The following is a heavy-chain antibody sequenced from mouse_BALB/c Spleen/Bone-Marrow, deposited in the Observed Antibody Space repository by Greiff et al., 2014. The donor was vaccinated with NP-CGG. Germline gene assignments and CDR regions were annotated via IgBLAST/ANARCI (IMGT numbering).Heavy chain of an antibody. CDR2: ISSGGSYT. D-gene: IGHD2-10*02. Sequence: EVQRVESGGGLVKPGGSLKLSCAASGFTFSSYAMSWVRQSPEKRLEWVAEISSGGSYTYYPDTVTGRFTISRGNAKNTLYLKMSSLRSEDTAMYYCARGRYGNYPWFAYWGQGTLVTVSA. V-gene: IGHV5-9-4*01. J-gene: IGHJ3*01. CDR3: ARGRYGNYPWFAY. CDR1: GFTFSSYA.